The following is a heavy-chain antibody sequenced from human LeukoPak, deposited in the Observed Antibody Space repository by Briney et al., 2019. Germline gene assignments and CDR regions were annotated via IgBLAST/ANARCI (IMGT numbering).Heavy chain of an antibody. D-gene: IGHD2-2*01. Sequence: GGSLRLSCAASEFTFSDYYMSWIRQAPGKGLEWVAFIRYDGSNKYYADSVKGRFTISRDNSKNTLYLQMNSLRAEDTAVYYCAADIVVVPAAIVYWGQGTLVTVSS. CDR1: EFTFSDYY. CDR2: IRYDGSNK. J-gene: IGHJ4*02. V-gene: IGHV3-30*02. CDR3: AADIVVVPAAIVY.